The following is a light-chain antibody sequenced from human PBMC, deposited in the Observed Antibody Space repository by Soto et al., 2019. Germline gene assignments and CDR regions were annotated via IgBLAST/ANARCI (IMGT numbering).Light chain of an antibody. J-gene: IGKJ1*01. CDR3: LQQNSYPGT. CDR1: QSVGYW. V-gene: IGKV1-5*01. Sequence: DIQRTHFHSSLSAYVRDRVTITCWASQSVGYWLAWYQQKPGKAAKFLVYDGSHLHSGGPSRFSGGGSGTEFTLTIISMQAEDFVTDYCLQQNSYPGTFGQGTKVDIK. CDR2: DGS.